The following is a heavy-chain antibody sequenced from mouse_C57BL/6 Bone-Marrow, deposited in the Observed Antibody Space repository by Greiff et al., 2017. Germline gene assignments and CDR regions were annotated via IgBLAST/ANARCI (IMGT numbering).Heavy chain of an antibody. J-gene: IGHJ2*01. CDR1: GFTFSSYA. Sequence: EVKLMESGGGLVKPGGSLKLSCTASGFTFSSYAMSWVRQTPEKRLAWVATISDGGSYTYYPDNVKGRFTISRDNAKNNLYLQMSHLKSEDTAMYYCARTPLDYGGKGTTLTVSS. D-gene: IGHD6-1*01. CDR3: ARTPLDY. V-gene: IGHV5-4*03. CDR2: ISDGGSYT.